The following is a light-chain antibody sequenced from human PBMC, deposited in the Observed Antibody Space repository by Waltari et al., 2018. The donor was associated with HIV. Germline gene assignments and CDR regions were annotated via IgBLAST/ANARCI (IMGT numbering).Light chain of an antibody. Sequence: QSALTQPAPVSGYPGQSITFSCTGTSSAFGSYILVPWYQQHPGKAPRLMIYEVTKRPSGVSYRLSGSKSGNTASLTISGLQAEDEADYYCCSFAGSTSWVFGGGTKLTVL. V-gene: IGLV2-23*02. J-gene: IGLJ3*02. CDR1: SSAFGSYIL. CDR2: EVT. CDR3: CSFAGSTSWV.